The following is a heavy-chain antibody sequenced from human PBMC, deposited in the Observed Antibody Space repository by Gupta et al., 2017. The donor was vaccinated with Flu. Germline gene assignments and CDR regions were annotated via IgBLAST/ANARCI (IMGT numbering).Heavy chain of an antibody. J-gene: IGHJ4*02. CDR2: INPRKGDI. Sequence: KTSGYMFTDKDLRWVRQDPGQGIEWMGCINPRKGDINCAQKFKDRVTTTTDTSTNTAYIEPSRLRSNDTAVDDCTRGALDFWGQGTLVTVSS. CDR1: GYMFTDKD. CDR3: TRGALDF. V-gene: IGHV1-2*02.